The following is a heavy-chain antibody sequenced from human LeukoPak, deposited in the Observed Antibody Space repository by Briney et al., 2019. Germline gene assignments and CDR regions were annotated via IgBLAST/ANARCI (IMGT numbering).Heavy chain of an antibody. V-gene: IGHV3-23*01. CDR3: ATRPCTSCHFDY. D-gene: IGHD2-2*01. J-gene: IGHJ4*02. Sequence: GGSLRLSCAASRFTFSNSAMSWVRQAPGKGLEWVSVISYSGGFTYYADSVQGRFTISRDNSKNTLSLQMNSLRAEDTAVYYCATRPCTSCHFDYWGQGTLVTVSS. CDR1: RFTFSNSA. CDR2: ISYSGGFT.